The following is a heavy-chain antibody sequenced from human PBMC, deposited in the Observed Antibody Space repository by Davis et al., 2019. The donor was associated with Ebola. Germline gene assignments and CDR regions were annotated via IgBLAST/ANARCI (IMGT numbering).Heavy chain of an antibody. V-gene: IGHV3-33*06. D-gene: IGHD4-17*01. Sequence: GESLKISCAASGLNFSNYGMHWVRQAPGKGLEWVAVIWYDGSNKNYAESVKGRFTISRDNSKNTVYLQLNSLRVEDTAVYRCAKMHDYADNWFFDLWGRGTLVTVSS. CDR2: IWYDGSNK. CDR3: AKMHDYADNWFFDL. CDR1: GLNFSNYG. J-gene: IGHJ2*01.